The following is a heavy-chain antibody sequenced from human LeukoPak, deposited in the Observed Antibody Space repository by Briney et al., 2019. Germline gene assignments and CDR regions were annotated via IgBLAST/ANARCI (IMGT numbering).Heavy chain of an antibody. CDR3: ARDGQILASPILLRYFDWKYDAFDI. CDR2: IGGSGGST. V-gene: IGHV3-23*01. Sequence: PGGSLRLSCAASGFTFSSYAMGWVRQAPGKGLEWVSGIGGSGGSTYYADSVKGRFTISRDNSKNTLYLQMNSLRAEDTAVYYCARDGQILASPILLRYFDWKYDAFDIWGQGTMVTVSS. J-gene: IGHJ3*02. CDR1: GFTFSSYA. D-gene: IGHD3-9*01.